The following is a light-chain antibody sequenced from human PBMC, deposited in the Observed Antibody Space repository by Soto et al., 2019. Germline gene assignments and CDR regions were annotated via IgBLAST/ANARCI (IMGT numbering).Light chain of an antibody. CDR2: DAS. J-gene: IGKJ1*01. CDR3: QQYGSLPKT. CDR1: QSVRTY. V-gene: IGKV3-11*01. Sequence: EIVLTQSPVTLSLSPGERTTLSCRASQSVRTYLAWYQVKPGQAPRLLIYDASRRASGVPARFSGSGSGTDFTLTISSLEPEDFAVYYCQQYGSLPKTFGQGTKVEI.